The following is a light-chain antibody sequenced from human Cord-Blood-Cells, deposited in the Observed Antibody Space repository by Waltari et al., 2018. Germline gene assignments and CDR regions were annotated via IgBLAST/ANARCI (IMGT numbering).Light chain of an antibody. CDR1: QSVSSY. CDR2: DAS. V-gene: IGKV3-11*01. J-gene: IGKJ2*01. Sequence: DIVLTQSPATLSLSPGEIATLSCRASQSVSSYLAWYQQKPGQAPRLLIYDASNSATGIPARFSGSGSGTDFTLTISSLEPEDFAVYYCQQRSNWPPYTFGQGTKLEIK. CDR3: QQRSNWPPYT.